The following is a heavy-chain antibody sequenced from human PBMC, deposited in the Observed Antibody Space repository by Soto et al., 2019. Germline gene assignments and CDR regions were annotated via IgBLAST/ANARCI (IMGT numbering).Heavy chain of an antibody. V-gene: IGHV1-18*01. CDR2: ISAHNGNT. D-gene: IGHD1-1*01. J-gene: IGHJ4*02. Sequence: QVHLVQSGAEVKKPGASVKVSCKASGYTFTSYGITWVRQAPGQGLEWMGWISAHNGNTDYAQKLQVRVIVTRDTSTSTAYMELRSRRSEDTGVYYCARGRYGDYWGQGALVTVSS. CDR3: ARGRYGDY. CDR1: GYTFTSYG.